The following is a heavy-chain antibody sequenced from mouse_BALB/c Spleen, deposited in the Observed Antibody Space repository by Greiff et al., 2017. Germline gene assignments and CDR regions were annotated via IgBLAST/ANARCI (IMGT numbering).Heavy chain of an antibody. D-gene: IGHD2-4*01. CDR1: GFTFSSYG. CDR2: ISSGGSYT. Sequence: EVHLVESGGDLVKPGGSLKLSCAASGFTFSSYGMSWVRQTPDKRLEWVATISSGGSYTYYPDSVKGRFTISRDNAKNTLYLQMSSLKSEDTAMYYCASYDYPYAMDYWGQGTSVTVSS. J-gene: IGHJ4*01. CDR3: ASYDYPYAMDY. V-gene: IGHV5-6*01.